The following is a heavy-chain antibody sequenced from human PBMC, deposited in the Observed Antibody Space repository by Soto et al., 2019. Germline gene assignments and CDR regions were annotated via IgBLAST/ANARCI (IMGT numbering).Heavy chain of an antibody. CDR1: GFTFSSYG. Sequence: GSLRLSCAASGFTFSSYGMHWVRQAPGKGLEWVAVISYDGSNKYYADSVKGRFTISRDNSKNTLYLQMNSLRAEDTAVYYCAKTITMMEYGMDVWGQGTTVTVSS. CDR3: AKTITMMEYGMDV. J-gene: IGHJ6*02. CDR2: ISYDGSNK. V-gene: IGHV3-30*18. D-gene: IGHD3-22*01.